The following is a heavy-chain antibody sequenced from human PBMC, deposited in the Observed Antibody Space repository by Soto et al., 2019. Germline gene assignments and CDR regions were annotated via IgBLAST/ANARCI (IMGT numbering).Heavy chain of an antibody. Sequence: LRLSCAASGFTFRTYGMHWVRQAPGKGLEWVAVVSYDGSRQYYRESVRGRFIISRDNSKNTLSLQMNSLRPEDTSVYFCAKGQIPGSTGSPGYFDSWGQGAVVTVSS. D-gene: IGHD2-2*03. J-gene: IGHJ4*02. CDR3: AKGQIPGSTGSPGYFDS. CDR2: VSYDGSRQ. CDR1: GFTFRTYG. V-gene: IGHV3-30*18.